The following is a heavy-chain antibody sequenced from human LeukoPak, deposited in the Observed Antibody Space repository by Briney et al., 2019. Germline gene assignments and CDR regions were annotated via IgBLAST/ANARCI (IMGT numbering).Heavy chain of an antibody. CDR2: ISSSSSYI. D-gene: IGHD2-15*01. Sequence: GGSLRLSCAASGFTFSSYSMNWVRQAPGKGLEWVSSISSSSSYIYYADSVKGRFTISRDNAKSSLYRQINSLRAEETAVSCCARGERGVAATRSIDYWGQGTLVAVSS. CDR1: GFTFSSYS. CDR3: ARGERGVAATRSIDY. V-gene: IGHV3-21*01. J-gene: IGHJ4*02.